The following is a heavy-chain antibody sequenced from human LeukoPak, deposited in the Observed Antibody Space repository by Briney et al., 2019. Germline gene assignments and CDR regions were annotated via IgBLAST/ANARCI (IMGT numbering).Heavy chain of an antibody. CDR3: AREIQTRNQLLYGYAFDI. Sequence: SETLSLTCTVSGGSISSGDYYWSWIRQPPGKGLEWIGYIYYSGSTYYNPSLKSRVTISVDTSKNQFSLKLSSVTAADTAVYYCAREIQTRNQLLYGYAFDIWGQGTMVTVSS. D-gene: IGHD2-2*02. CDR2: IYYSGST. CDR1: GGSISSGDYY. V-gene: IGHV4-30-4*08. J-gene: IGHJ3*02.